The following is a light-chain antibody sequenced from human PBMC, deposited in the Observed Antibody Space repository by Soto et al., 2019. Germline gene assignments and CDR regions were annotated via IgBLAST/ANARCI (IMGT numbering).Light chain of an antibody. Sequence: DIQMTQSPSSVSASVGDTVTISCRASQAIGAWLAWYQQIPGKAPKLLFYSASSLETGVPSRFSRSGSGTDFTLTLSAVQPEDLATYSCQQISNFPLTSGGRTKV. V-gene: IGKV1-12*01. CDR3: QQISNFPLT. CDR2: SAS. J-gene: IGKJ4*01. CDR1: QAIGAW.